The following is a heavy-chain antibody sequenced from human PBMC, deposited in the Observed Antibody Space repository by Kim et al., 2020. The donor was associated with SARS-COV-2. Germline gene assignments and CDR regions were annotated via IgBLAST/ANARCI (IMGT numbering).Heavy chain of an antibody. Sequence: SETLSLTCSVSGDSISRSPLYWNWIRQSPGKGLEWIGNIAYSGTTYYNPSLTTRVTISVDTSKSQVSLRLRSVTAADTAVYYCERHPTGYPNWLDSWGQGILVSVSS. CDR3: ERHPTGYPNWLDS. D-gene: IGHD5-12*01. CDR1: GDSISRSPLY. J-gene: IGHJ5*01. CDR2: IAYSGTT. V-gene: IGHV4-39*01.